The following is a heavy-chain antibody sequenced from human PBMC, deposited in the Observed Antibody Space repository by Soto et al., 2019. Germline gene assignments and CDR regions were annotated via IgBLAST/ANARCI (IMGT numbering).Heavy chain of an antibody. Sequence: GGSLRLSCSVSGFTFSAYWMHWVRQVPGKGLTWVSRISDDGSTATYADSVKGRFVISRDNAKNSLYLEMNTLRADDSGLYYCARGQRVSSTGTGAHWGRGTLVTVSS. D-gene: IGHD1-1*01. CDR3: ARGQRVSSTGTGAH. CDR2: ISDDGSTA. V-gene: IGHV3-74*01. J-gene: IGHJ4*02. CDR1: GFTFSAYW.